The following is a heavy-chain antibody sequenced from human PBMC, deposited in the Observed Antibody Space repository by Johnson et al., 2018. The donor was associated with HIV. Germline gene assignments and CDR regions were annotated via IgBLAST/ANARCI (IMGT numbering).Heavy chain of an antibody. D-gene: IGHD4/OR15-4a*01. CDR3: TGAGPRDAFDI. Sequence: VQLVESGGGLVQPGGSLRLSCTASGINFSTTWMHWVRQAPGEGLVWVAHTNSDGSHIASAESVRGRFTITRDNAKNTLVLHMNSLRGEDTAVSYCTGAGPRDAFDIWGQGTVVIVSS. J-gene: IGHJ3*02. CDR2: TNSDGSHI. V-gene: IGHV3-74*03. CDR1: GINFSTTW.